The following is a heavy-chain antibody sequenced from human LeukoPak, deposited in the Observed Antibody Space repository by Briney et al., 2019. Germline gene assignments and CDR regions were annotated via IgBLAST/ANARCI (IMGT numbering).Heavy chain of an antibody. Sequence: PGGSLRLSCAASGFTFSSYSTNWVRQAPGKGLEWVSSVSSGSSYISYADSVKGRFTISRDNAKNSLYLQMNSLRAEDTAVYYCARANWNDVFYFDYWGQGTLVTVSS. J-gene: IGHJ4*02. V-gene: IGHV3-21*01. D-gene: IGHD1-20*01. CDR1: GFTFSSYS. CDR2: VSSGSSYI. CDR3: ARANWNDVFYFDY.